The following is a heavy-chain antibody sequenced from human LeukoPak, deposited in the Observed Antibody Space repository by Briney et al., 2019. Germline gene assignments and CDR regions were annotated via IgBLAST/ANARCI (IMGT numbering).Heavy chain of an antibody. CDR2: IYYNGNT. J-gene: IGHJ2*01. D-gene: IGHD2-8*01. Sequence: PSETLSLTCTVSGGSISTYYWSWVRQPPGKGLEWIGYIYYNGNTNYSPSLKNRATISLDTSKKQFSLKLTYVTAADTAVYYCARVSANGRNFDLWGRGTLVTVAS. V-gene: IGHV4-59*01. CDR3: ARVSANGRNFDL. CDR1: GGSISTYY.